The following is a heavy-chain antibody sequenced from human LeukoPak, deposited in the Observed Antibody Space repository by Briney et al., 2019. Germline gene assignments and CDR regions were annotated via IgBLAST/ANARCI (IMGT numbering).Heavy chain of an antibody. D-gene: IGHD3-3*01. CDR2: ISGSGGST. J-gene: IGHJ4*02. Sequence: GGSLRLSCAASGFTFNSYAMSWVRQAPGKGLEWVSAISGSGGSTYYADSVKGRFTISRDNSKNTLYLQMNSLRAEDTAVYYCASGLFRGTIPDYWGQGTLVTVSS. V-gene: IGHV3-23*01. CDR1: GFTFNSYA. CDR3: ASGLFRGTIPDY.